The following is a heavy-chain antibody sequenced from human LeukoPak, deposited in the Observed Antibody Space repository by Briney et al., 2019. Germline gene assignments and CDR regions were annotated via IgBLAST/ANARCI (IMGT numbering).Heavy chain of an antibody. V-gene: IGHV3-30-3*01. CDR1: GFTFSSYA. J-gene: IGHJ4*02. Sequence: GGSLRLSCAASGFTFSSYAMHWVRQAPGKGLEWVAVISYDGSNKYYADSVKGRFTISRDNSKNTLYLQMNSLRAEDTAVYYCARDGDYYGSGSYYPDYWGQGTLVTVSS. D-gene: IGHD3-10*01. CDR3: ARDGDYYGSGSYYPDY. CDR2: ISYDGSNK.